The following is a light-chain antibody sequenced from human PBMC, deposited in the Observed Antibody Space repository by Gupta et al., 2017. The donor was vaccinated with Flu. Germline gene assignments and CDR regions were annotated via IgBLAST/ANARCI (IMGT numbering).Light chain of an antibody. Sequence: QSVLTQPPSASGTPGQRVIISCSGSSSNIGINTVNWYQQRPGTAPNLLIYANNQRPSGVPDRFSGSKSGTSASLAISGLQSEDEADYYCAAWDDSLNAVLFGGGTKLTVL. CDR2: ANN. CDR1: SSNIGINT. J-gene: IGLJ2*01. V-gene: IGLV1-44*01. CDR3: AAWDDSLNAVL.